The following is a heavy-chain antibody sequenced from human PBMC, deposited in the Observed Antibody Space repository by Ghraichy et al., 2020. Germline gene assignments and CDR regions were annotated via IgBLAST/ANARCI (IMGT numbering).Heavy chain of an antibody. J-gene: IGHJ3*01. Sequence: GESLNISCAASGFTFNSYWMMWVRQISGKGLEWVATIKDDGSEKSYVDSVKGRFTISRDNAKNSVWLQMNSLRAEDTAVYYCARDLDYDSSVYPDAFDVWGQGTTVTVSS. CDR3: ARDLDYDSSVYPDAFDV. D-gene: IGHD3-22*01. CDR1: GFTFNSYW. V-gene: IGHV3-7*01. CDR2: IKDDGSEK.